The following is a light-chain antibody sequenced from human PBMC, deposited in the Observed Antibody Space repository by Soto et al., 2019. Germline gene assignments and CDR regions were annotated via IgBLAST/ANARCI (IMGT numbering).Light chain of an antibody. J-gene: IGLJ1*01. CDR2: AVS. CDR1: SSDIGRYNH. CDR3: ISYTDRQSYL. V-gene: IGLV2-14*03. Sequence: QSVLTRPASVSGSPGQSITISCSGTSSDIGRYNHVAWYQQLPGKSPKLMMYAVSDRPTGVSHRFSGSTSGITASLTISGLQTEDEADYYCISYTDRQSYLFGTGTRVTVL.